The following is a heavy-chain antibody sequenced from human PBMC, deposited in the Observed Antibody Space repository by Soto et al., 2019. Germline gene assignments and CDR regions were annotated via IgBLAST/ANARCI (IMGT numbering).Heavy chain of an antibody. CDR2: IYSGGST. CDR1: GFTVSSNY. V-gene: IGHV3-53*01. Sequence: GGSLRLSCAASGFTVSSNYMSWVRQAPGKGLEWVSVIYSGGSTYYADSVKGRFTISRDNSKNTLYLQMNSLRAEDTAVYYCAREMRDIVVVPAARGTYYYYGMEVWGQGTTVTVSS. CDR3: AREMRDIVVVPAARGTYYYYGMEV. D-gene: IGHD2-2*01. J-gene: IGHJ6*02.